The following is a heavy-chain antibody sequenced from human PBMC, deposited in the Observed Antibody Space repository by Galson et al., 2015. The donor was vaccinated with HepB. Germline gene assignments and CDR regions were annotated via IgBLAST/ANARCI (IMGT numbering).Heavy chain of an antibody. Sequence: SVTVSCKASGSTFTSYDINWVRQATGQGLEWMGWMNPNSGNTGYAQKFQGRVTMTRNTSISTAYMELSSLRSEDTAVYYCARMLYFFGVVMRDSYYYGMDVWGQGTTVTVSS. V-gene: IGHV1-8*01. CDR1: GSTFTSYD. CDR2: MNPNSGNT. D-gene: IGHD3-3*01. J-gene: IGHJ6*02. CDR3: ARMLYFFGVVMRDSYYYGMDV.